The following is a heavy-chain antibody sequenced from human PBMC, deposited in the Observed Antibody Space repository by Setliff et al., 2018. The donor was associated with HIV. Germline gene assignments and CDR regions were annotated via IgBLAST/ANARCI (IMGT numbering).Heavy chain of an antibody. J-gene: IGHJ6*02. V-gene: IGHV1-18*04. CDR1: GYTFTPSG. CDR2: ISPNFGHT. CDR3: ARLGSGWSESYYYAMDI. D-gene: IGHD6-19*01. Sequence: GASLKVSCKASGYTFTPSGISWVRQAPGHGLEWMGWISPNFGHTKYAQKFLDRVTMTIDTATSRAYMELRSLRSDDTAVYFCARLGSGWSESYYYAMDIWGQGTTVTVSS.